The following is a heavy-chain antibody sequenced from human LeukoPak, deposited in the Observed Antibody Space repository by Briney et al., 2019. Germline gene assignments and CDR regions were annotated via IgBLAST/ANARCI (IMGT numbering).Heavy chain of an antibody. Sequence: SETLSLTCAVSGASFSGYFWNWIRQSPEKGLEWIGEIKYDGTTNCNPSLTSRVTMSIDKATNQFHLKVTSLTAADTAVYYCARGPDYYGDYISWFPDAFHIWGQGTLVSVSP. V-gene: IGHV4-34*01. CDR3: ARGPDYYGDYISWFPDAFHI. J-gene: IGHJ3*02. CDR2: IKYDGTT. D-gene: IGHD4-17*01. CDR1: GASFSGYF.